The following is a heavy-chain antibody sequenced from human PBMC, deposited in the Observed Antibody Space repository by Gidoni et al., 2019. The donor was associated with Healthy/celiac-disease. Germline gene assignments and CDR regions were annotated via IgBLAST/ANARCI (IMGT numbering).Heavy chain of an antibody. CDR3: AREEGTRGYFDY. D-gene: IGHD2-8*01. CDR1: GFTFSSYA. CDR2: ISYDGSNK. Sequence: QVQLVESGGGVVQPGRSLRLSCAASGFTFSSYAMHWVRQAPGKGLGWVAVISYDGSNKYYADSVKGRFTISRDNSKNTLYLQMNSLRAEDTAVYYCAREEGTRGYFDYWGQGTLVTVSS. J-gene: IGHJ4*02. V-gene: IGHV3-30-3*01.